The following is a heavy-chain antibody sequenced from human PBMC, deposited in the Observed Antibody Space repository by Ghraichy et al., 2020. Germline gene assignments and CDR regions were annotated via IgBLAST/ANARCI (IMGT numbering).Heavy chain of an antibody. V-gene: IGHV4-59*01. CDR2: IYYSGST. Sequence: SETLSLTCTVSGGSISSYYWSWIRQPPGKGLEWIGYIYYSGSTNYNPSLKSRVTISVDTSKNQFSLKLSSVTAADTAVYYCARDRTPYGAHWFDPWGQGTLVTVSS. D-gene: IGHD2-15*01. J-gene: IGHJ5*02. CDR3: ARDRTPYGAHWFDP. CDR1: GGSISSYY.